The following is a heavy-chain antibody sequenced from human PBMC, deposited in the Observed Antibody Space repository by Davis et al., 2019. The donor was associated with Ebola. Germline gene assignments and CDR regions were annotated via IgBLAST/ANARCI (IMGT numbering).Heavy chain of an antibody. CDR2: IYYSGST. CDR1: SGSISSISYW. V-gene: IGHV4-39*01. CDR3: ASGSSDWYDF. Sequence: SETLSLTCTVSSGSISSISYWWGWIRQPPGKGLEWIGTIYYSGSTPYNPSLKTRVTMSVDTSKNQFSLKLSSVTAADTAVYYCASGSSDWYDFWGQGTLVTVS. D-gene: IGHD6-19*01. J-gene: IGHJ5*01.